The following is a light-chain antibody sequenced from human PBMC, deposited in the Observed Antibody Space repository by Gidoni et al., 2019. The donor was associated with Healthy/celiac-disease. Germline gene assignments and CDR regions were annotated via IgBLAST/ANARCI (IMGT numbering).Light chain of an antibody. V-gene: IGKV3-11*01. J-gene: IGKJ2*01. CDR1: QSVSSY. CDR2: DAA. Sequence: EIDLAQSPATLSLSPEERATLSCRASQSVSSYLAWYQQKPGPAPRLLIYDAANRATGIPARFSGSGSGTDFTLTISSLEPEDFAVYYCQQRSNWPPMYTFGQGTKLEIK. CDR3: QQRSNWPPMYT.